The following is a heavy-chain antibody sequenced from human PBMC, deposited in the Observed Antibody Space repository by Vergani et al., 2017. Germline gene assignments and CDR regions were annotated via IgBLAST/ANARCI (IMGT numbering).Heavy chain of an antibody. CDR3: GRGSDNYN. CDR2: IKNTGDST. Sequence: VQLVQSGAEVKKPGSSVKVSCKASGFTFSSHAMSWVRQGHGQGLEWVSSIKNTGDSTHYADSVKGRFTISRDNSKNTLYLQMNSLRVEDTAVYYCGRGSDNYNWGQGTLVTVSS. CDR1: GFTFSSHA. V-gene: IGHV3-23*04. J-gene: IGHJ4*02. D-gene: IGHD5-24*01.